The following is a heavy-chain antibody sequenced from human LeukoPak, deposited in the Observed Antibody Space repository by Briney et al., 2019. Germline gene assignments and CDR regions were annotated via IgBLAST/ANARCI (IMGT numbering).Heavy chain of an antibody. CDR3: ATGSGGDVEY. J-gene: IGHJ4*02. Sequence: GGSLRLSCAASGFTFSSYGMHWVRQAPGKGPEWVAVIWYDGSNKYYADSVKGRFTISRDNSKNTLYLQMNSLRAEDTAVYYCATGSGGDVEYWGQGTLVTVSS. CDR2: IWYDGSNK. CDR1: GFTFSSYG. D-gene: IGHD3-10*01. V-gene: IGHV3-33*01.